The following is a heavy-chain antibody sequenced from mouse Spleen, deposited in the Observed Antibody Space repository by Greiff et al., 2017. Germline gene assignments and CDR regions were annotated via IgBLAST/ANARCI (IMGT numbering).Heavy chain of an antibody. CDR1: GYTFTDYY. V-gene: IGHV1-26*01. CDR3: AREYGD. Sequence: VQLQQSGPELVKPGASVKISCKASGYTFTDYYMNWVKQSHGKSLEWIGDINPNNGGTSYNQKFKGKATLTVDKSSSTAYMELRSLTSEDSAVYYCAREYGDWGQGTTLTVSS. D-gene: IGHD2-10*02. J-gene: IGHJ2*01. CDR2: INPNNGGT.